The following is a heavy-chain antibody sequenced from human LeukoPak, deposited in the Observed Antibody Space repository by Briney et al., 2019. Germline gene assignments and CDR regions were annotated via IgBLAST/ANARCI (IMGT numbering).Heavy chain of an antibody. CDR3: TTDEWD. CDR2: IKSKTDGGKT. Sequence: GGSLRLSCAASGVTFSNAWMSWVRQGPGKGLEWVGRIKSKTDGGKTEYAAPVKGRFTISRDDSKNTLYLQMNSLKTEDTAVYYCTTDEWDWGQGTLVTVYS. CDR1: GVTFSNAW. D-gene: IGHD2-8*01. V-gene: IGHV3-15*01. J-gene: IGHJ4*02.